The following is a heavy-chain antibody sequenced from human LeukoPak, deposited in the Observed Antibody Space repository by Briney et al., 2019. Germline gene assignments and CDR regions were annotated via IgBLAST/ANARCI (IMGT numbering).Heavy chain of an antibody. Sequence: GGSLRLSCAGSGFSVSNYYMSWVRQAPGKGLEWVSLIRDSGETFYADSVEGRFTISRDNSKNTMYLQMNRLRVEDTAVYFCARDRAVTQDWVEFDPWGQGTLVTVSS. CDR3: ARDRAVTQDWVEFDP. J-gene: IGHJ5*02. D-gene: IGHD4-17*01. CDR2: IRDSGET. CDR1: GFSVSNYY. V-gene: IGHV3-66*03.